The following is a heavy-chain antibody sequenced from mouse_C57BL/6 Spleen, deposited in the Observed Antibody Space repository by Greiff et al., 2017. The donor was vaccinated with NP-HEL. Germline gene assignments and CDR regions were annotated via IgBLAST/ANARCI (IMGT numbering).Heavy chain of an antibody. Sequence: QVQLQQPGAELVKPGASVKLFRKASGYTFPSYWMHWVKQRPGQGLEWNGMIHSNSGSTYYNEKFKGKATLTVDKASSTAYMQLSSLTSEDSAVYYCARGGNWVYYFDYWGQGTTLTVSS. CDR1: GYTFPSYW. J-gene: IGHJ2*01. D-gene: IGHD4-1*01. CDR3: ARGGNWVYYFDY. V-gene: IGHV1-64*01. CDR2: IHSNSGST.